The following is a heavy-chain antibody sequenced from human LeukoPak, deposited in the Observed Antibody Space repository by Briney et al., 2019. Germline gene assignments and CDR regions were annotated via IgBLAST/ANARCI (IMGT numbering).Heavy chain of an antibody. J-gene: IGHJ6*03. CDR2: ISGSGGST. D-gene: IGHD2-15*01. V-gene: IGHV3-23*01. Sequence: GGSLRLSCAASGFTFSRYAMSWVRQAPGKGLEWVSAISGSGGSTYYADSVKGRFTISRDNSKNTLYLQMNSLRAEDTAVYYCAKYSGGSHYYYYMDVWGKGTTVTVSS. CDR1: GFTFSRYA. CDR3: AKYSGGSHYYYYMDV.